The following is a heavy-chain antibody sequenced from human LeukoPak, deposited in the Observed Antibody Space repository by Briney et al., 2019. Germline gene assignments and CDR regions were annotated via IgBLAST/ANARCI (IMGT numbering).Heavy chain of an antibody. V-gene: IGHV3-48*03. CDR1: GFTFSRYE. D-gene: IGHD3-10*01. CDR2: ISRSGDTI. J-gene: IGHJ4*02. CDR3: ARDYASDY. Sequence: GGSLRLSCAASGFTFSRYEMNWVRQAPGKGLEGVPYISRSGDTIYYADSVKGRFPISRDNAKTSLYLQMSSLRAEDTAVYYCARDYASDYWGQGTLVTVSS.